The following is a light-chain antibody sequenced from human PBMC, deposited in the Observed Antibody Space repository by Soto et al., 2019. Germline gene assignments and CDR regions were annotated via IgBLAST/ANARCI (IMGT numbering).Light chain of an antibody. CDR3: QQYGAPHA. V-gene: IGKV3-20*01. CDR2: GAS. J-gene: IGKJ5*01. CDR1: QTVTNMH. Sequence: EIVLTQSAGTLCLSPGEGGTLXCRASQTVTNMHLAWYQQKPGQAPRLLIHGASNRDTGITDRISGSGSGKDFTITISRLDPEDFAMYECQQYGAPHAFGQGTRLEIK.